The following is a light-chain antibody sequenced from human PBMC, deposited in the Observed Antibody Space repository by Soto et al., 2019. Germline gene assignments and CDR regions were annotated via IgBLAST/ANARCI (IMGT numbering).Light chain of an antibody. CDR3: QHSYSTLTWT. J-gene: IGKJ1*01. Sequence: DIPMTQSPSSLSASVGDRVTITCRASQSISSYLNWYQQKPGKAPKLLIYAASSLQSGVPSRFSGSGSGTDFTLTISSLQPEDFATYYCQHSYSTLTWTFGQGTKVEI. CDR2: AAS. CDR1: QSISSY. V-gene: IGKV1-39*01.